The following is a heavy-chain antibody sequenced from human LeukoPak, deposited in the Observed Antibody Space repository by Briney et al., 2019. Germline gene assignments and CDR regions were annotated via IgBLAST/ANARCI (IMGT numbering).Heavy chain of an antibody. D-gene: IGHD4-17*01. CDR2: IYYSGST. CDR3: ARENGSYGDYGY. Sequence: SETLSLTCAVYGGSFSGYYWSWIRQPPGKGLEWIGYIYYSGSTYYNPSLKSRVTISVDTSKNQFSLKLSSVTAADTAVYYCARENGSYGDYGYWGQGTLVTVSS. J-gene: IGHJ4*02. CDR1: GGSFSGYY. V-gene: IGHV4-30-4*01.